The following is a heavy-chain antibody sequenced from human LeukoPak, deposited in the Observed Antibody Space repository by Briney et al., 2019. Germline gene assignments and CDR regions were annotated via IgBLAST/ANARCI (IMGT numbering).Heavy chain of an antibody. CDR3: AKEAYSSSWYYYYGMDV. J-gene: IGHJ6*02. D-gene: IGHD6-13*01. CDR2: ISYDGSNK. V-gene: IGHV3-30*18. CDR1: GFTFSSYG. Sequence: GRSLRLSCAASGFTFSSYGMHWVRQAPSKGLEWVAVISYDGSNKYYADSVKGRFTISRDNSKNTLYLQMNSLRAEDTAVYYCAKEAYSSSWYYYYGMDVWGQGTTVTVSS.